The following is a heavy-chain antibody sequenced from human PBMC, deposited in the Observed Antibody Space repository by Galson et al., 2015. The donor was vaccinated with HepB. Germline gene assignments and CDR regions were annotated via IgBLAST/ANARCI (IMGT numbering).Heavy chain of an antibody. CDR2: IDHTGST. D-gene: IGHD1-26*01. J-gene: IGHJ5*02. V-gene: IGHV4-34*01. Sequence: ETLSLTCAVYGGSFSGYYWSWIRQPPGKGLEWIGEIDHTGSTSYSPSLKSRVTISVDTSKKQFSLKLRSVTAADTAVYYCARFSWGIVDSARFDPWGQGTLVTVSS. CDR1: GGSFSGYY. CDR3: ARFSWGIVDSARFDP.